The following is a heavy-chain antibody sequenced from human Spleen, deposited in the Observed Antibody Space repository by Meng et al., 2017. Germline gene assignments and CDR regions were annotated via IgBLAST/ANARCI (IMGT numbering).Heavy chain of an antibody. D-gene: IGHD6-19*01. Sequence: SLKISCAASGFTFDDYVMHWVRQAPGKGLEWVSGISWNSGSIGYADSVKGRFTISRDNAKNSLYLQMNSLRAEDTALYYCAKDSSSGWYGLIDYWGQGTLVTASS. V-gene: IGHV3-9*01. CDR2: ISWNSGSI. J-gene: IGHJ4*02. CDR3: AKDSSSGWYGLIDY. CDR1: GFTFDDYV.